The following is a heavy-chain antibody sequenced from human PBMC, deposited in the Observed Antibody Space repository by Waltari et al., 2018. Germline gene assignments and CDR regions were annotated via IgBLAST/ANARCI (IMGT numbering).Heavy chain of an antibody. Sequence: QVQLVQSGAEVKKPGASVKVSRKASGYTFTGYYMHWVRQAPGQGLEWMGWINPSSGGTNSAQKFQGRVTMTRDTSISTAYMGLSRLRSDDTAVYYCARPFPLRGYARQGAFDIWGQGTMVTVSS. CDR2: INPSSGGT. CDR3: ARPFPLRGYARQGAFDI. J-gene: IGHJ3*02. D-gene: IGHD5-18*01. CDR1: GYTFTGYY. V-gene: IGHV1-2*02.